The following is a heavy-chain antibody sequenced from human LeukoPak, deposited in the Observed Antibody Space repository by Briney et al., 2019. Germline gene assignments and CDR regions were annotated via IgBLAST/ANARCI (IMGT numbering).Heavy chain of an antibody. J-gene: IGHJ4*02. CDR3: ARSYGSGSSYYFDY. V-gene: IGHV3-48*01. CDR1: GFTFSSYS. Sequence: GGSLRLSCAASGFTFSSYSMNWVRQAPGKGLEWVSYISSSGSTIYYADSVKGRFTISRDNAKNSLYLQMNSLRAEDTAVYYCARSYGSGSSYYFDYWGQGTLVTVSS. CDR2: ISSSGSTI. D-gene: IGHD3-10*01.